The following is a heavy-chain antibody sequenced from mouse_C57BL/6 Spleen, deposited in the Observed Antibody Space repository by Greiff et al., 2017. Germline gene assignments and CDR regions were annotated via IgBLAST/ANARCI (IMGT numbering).Heavy chain of an antibody. D-gene: IGHD2-5*01. V-gene: IGHV7-3*01. CDR3: ARYPLAHYSNSYAMDY. Sequence: EVNVVESGGGLVQPGGSLSLSCAASGFTFTDYYMSWVRQPPGKALEWLGFIRNKANGYTTEYSASVKGRFTISRDNSQSILYLQMNALRAEDSATYYCARYPLAHYSNSYAMDYWGQGTSVTVSS. CDR1: GFTFTDYY. J-gene: IGHJ4*01. CDR2: IRNKANGYTT.